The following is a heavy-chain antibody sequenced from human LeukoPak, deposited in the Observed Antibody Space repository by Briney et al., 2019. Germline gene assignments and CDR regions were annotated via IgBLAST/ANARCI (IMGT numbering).Heavy chain of an antibody. D-gene: IGHD4-17*01. CDR1: GGTFSSYA. J-gene: IGHJ4*02. CDR3: ARDDAIGYGDYSN. V-gene: IGHV1-69*04. CDR2: IIPILGIA. Sequence: SVKVSCKASGGTFSSYAISWVRQAPGQGLEWMGRIIPILGIANYAQKFQGRVTITADKSTSTAYMELSSLRSEDTAVYYCARDDAIGYGDYSNWGQGTLVTVSS.